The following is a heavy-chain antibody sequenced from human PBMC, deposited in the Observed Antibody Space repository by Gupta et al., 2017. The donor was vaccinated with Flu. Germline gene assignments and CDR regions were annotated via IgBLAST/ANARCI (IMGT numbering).Heavy chain of an antibody. J-gene: IGHJ4*02. CDR2: MYYSGCT. V-gene: IGHV4-39*01. CDR1: ISSSSYY. Sequence: ISSSSYYWGWIRQPPGKGLEWIGSMYYSGCTYYNPYLKSRVTISVDTSKNQFSLKLSSVTAADTALYYCARHVRTVTHFDYWGQGTLVTVSS. D-gene: IGHD4-17*01. CDR3: ARHVRTVTHFDY.